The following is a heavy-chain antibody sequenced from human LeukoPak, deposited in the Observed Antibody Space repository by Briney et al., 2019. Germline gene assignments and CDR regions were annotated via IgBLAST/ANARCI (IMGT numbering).Heavy chain of an antibody. CDR3: AGEDYDYIWGSYRLPLFDY. CDR1: GGSFSGYY. J-gene: IGHJ4*02. V-gene: IGHV4-34*01. D-gene: IGHD3-16*02. Sequence: SETLSLTCAVYGGSFSGYYWSWIRQPPGKGLEWIGEINHSGSTNYNPSLKSRVTISVDTSKNQFSLKLSSVTAADTAVYYCAGEDYDYIWGSYRLPLFDYWGQGTLVTVSS. CDR2: INHSGST.